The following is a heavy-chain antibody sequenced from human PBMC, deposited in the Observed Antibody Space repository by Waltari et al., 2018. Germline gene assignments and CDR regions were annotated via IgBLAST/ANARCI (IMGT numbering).Heavy chain of an antibody. Sequence: QVQLVQSGAEVKKPGASVKVSCKASGYTFTGYYMHWVRQAPGQGLEWMGWINPNSGGTNYAQKFQGRVTMTRDTSISTAYMELSRLRSDDTAVYYCAGYCGCGSCSDAFDIWGQGTMVTVSS. D-gene: IGHD2-15*01. J-gene: IGHJ3*02. CDR2: INPNSGGT. V-gene: IGHV1-2*02. CDR1: GYTFTGYY. CDR3: AGYCGCGSCSDAFDI.